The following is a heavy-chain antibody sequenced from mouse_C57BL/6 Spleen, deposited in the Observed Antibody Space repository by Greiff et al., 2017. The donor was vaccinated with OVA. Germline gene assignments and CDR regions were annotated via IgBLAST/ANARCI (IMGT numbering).Heavy chain of an antibody. D-gene: IGHD1-1*01. CDR2: INPSSGYT. V-gene: IGHV1-4*01. CDR3: ARIYYYGSSYDAMDY. CDR1: GYTFTSYT. Sequence: QVQLQQSRAELARPGASVKMSCKASGYTFTSYTMHWVKQRPGQGLEWIGYINPSSGYTKYNQKFKDKATLTADKSSSTAYMQLSSLTSEDSAVYYCARIYYYGSSYDAMDYWGQGTSVTVSS. J-gene: IGHJ4*01.